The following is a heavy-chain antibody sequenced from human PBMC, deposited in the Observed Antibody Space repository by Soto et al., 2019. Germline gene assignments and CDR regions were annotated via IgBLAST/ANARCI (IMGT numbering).Heavy chain of an antibody. CDR1: GGSFSGYY. J-gene: IGHJ4*02. Sequence: SETLSLTCAVYGGSFSGYYWSWIRQPPGKGLEWIGEINHSGSTNYNPSLKSRVTISVDTSKNQFSLKLSSVTAADMAVYYCARGQTTVTTFWFWGQGTLVTVSS. CDR3: ARGQTTVTTFWF. CDR2: INHSGST. V-gene: IGHV4-34*01. D-gene: IGHD4-4*01.